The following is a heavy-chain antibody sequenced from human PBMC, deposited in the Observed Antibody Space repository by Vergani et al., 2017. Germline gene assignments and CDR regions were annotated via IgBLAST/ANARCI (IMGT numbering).Heavy chain of an antibody. D-gene: IGHD6-19*01. J-gene: IGHJ5*02. Sequence: QVQLVQSGAEVKKPGASVKVSCKASGYTFTGYYMHWVRPAPGQGLEWMGWINPNSGGTNYAQKFQGRVTMTRDTSISTAYMELSRLRSDDTAVYYCAKGPLAVAGNNWFDPWGQGTLVTVSS. V-gene: IGHV1-2*02. CDR1: GYTFTGYY. CDR2: INPNSGGT. CDR3: AKGPLAVAGNNWFDP.